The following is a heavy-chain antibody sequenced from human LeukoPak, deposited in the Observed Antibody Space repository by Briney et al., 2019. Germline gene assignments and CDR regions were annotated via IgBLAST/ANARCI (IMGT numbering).Heavy chain of an antibody. V-gene: IGHV4-4*08. CDR3: ARVSSSGYYYYMDV. CDR1: GGSISSYY. CDR2: IYTSGST. D-gene: IGHD6-6*01. Sequence: SETLSLTCTVSGGSISSYYWSWIRQPPGKGLEWIGYIYTSGSTNYNPSLKSRVTMSVDTSKNQFSLKLSSVTAADTAVYYCARVSSSGYYYYMDVWGKGTTVTVSS. J-gene: IGHJ6*03.